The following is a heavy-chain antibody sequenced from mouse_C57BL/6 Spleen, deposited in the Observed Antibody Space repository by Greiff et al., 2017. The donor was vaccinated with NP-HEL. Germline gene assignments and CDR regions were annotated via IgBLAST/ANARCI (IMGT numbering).Heavy chain of an antibody. CDR2: ISYDGSN. CDR1: GYSITSGYY. V-gene: IGHV3-6*01. Sequence: DVQLQESGPGLVKPSQSLSLTCSVSGYSITSGYYWNWIRQFPGNQLECMGYISYDGSNNYNPSFKNRISFTRDTSKNQFFLKLNSVTTEDTAAYYCARGGLIRFYWDFDDWGTGTTVTVSS. J-gene: IGHJ1*03. D-gene: IGHD1-1*01. CDR3: ARGGLIRFYWDFDD.